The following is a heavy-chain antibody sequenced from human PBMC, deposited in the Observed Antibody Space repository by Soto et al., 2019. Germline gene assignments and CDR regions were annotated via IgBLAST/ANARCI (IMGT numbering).Heavy chain of an antibody. Sequence: QITLKESGPTLVKPTQTLTLTCTFSGFSLSTSGVGVGWIRQPPGKALEWLALIYWDDDKRYSPSLKSRLTLTKDTSKNQVVLTMTNMDPVDTATYYCAHRDGYNFYFDYWGQGTLVTVSS. CDR2: IYWDDDK. D-gene: IGHD5-12*01. J-gene: IGHJ4*02. CDR1: GFSLSTSGVG. V-gene: IGHV2-5*02. CDR3: AHRDGYNFYFDY.